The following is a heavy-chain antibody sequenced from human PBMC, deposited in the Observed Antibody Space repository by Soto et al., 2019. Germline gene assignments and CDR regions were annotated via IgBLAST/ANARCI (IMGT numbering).Heavy chain of an antibody. J-gene: IGHJ4*02. D-gene: IGHD3-10*01. Sequence: QVQLVQSGPEVKKPGASVKVSCKASGNTFASNGFSWVRQAPGQGLEWMGWISGFNGQTNYALKFQGRVTLTTDTSTSTAYMELRILRSDDTAVYFCARVDPRGVAVVRDYWGQGTLVTVSS. CDR3: ARVDPRGVAVVRDY. V-gene: IGHV1-18*01. CDR2: ISGFNGQT. CDR1: GNTFASNG.